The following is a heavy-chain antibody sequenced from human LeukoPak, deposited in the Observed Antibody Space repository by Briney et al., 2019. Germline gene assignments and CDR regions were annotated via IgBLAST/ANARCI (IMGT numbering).Heavy chain of an antibody. CDR3: AQTTGWPGFDF. CDR2: IYNGRNT. D-gene: IGHD6-19*01. Sequence: KTSETLSLTCSASGASTSDKYWSWIRQSPGRTLEWIGHIYNGRNTKYNPSLTSRVTISVDTSKNQFSLSLTSVTAADTAMYYCAQTTGWPGFDFWGTGALVTVSS. J-gene: IGHJ4*02. CDR1: GASTSDKY. V-gene: IGHV4-59*08.